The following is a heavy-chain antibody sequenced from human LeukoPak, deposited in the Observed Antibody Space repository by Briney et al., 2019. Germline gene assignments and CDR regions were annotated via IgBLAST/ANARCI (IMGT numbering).Heavy chain of an antibody. CDR3: TRDPVSAATDY. V-gene: IGHV3-11*06. J-gene: IGHJ4*02. CDR2: ISSSGSDT. CDR1: GFTFSYYY. Sequence: KTGGSLRLSCAASGFTFSYYYMSWIRKAPGKGLEWVSYISSSGSDTTYSDSVKGRFTISRDNAKNSLYLQMNSLRVEDTAVYYCTRDPVSAATDYWGQGTLVTVSS. D-gene: IGHD2-2*01.